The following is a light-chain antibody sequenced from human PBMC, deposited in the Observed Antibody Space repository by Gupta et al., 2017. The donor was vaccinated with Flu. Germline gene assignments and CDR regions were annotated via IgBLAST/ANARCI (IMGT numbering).Light chain of an antibody. Sequence: EIVLTQSPATLSLSPGEGASLSCRASQGVSTYLAWYQKKPGQAPRLLIYDASNRATGIPARFSGRGSGTDFTLTISSLEPEDFALYFCQQRVNWPPTFGGGTRVEIK. CDR2: DAS. CDR1: QGVSTY. CDR3: QQRVNWPPT. J-gene: IGKJ4*01. V-gene: IGKV3-11*01.